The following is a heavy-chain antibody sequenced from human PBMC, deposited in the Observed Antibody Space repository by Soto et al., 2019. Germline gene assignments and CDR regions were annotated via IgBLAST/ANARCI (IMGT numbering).Heavy chain of an antibody. CDR3: ARGGGSGSSFVGYYYYTLDV. CDR1: GFTFSTYG. Sequence: QVQLVESGGGVVQPGRSLRLSCTASGFTFSTYGMHWVRQAPGKGLEWVTVIWYDGSNKYYADSVKGRFTISRDNSXNTLYLQMNSLRADDTAVYYCARGGGSGSSFVGYYYYTLDVWGQGTTVTVSS. CDR2: IWYDGSNK. D-gene: IGHD1-26*01. J-gene: IGHJ6*02. V-gene: IGHV3-33*01.